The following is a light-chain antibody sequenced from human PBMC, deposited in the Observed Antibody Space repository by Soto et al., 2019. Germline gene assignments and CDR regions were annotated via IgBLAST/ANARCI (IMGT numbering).Light chain of an antibody. CDR1: SSDVGSYNL. CDR3: CSYAGSSTHWV. J-gene: IGLJ3*02. Sequence: QSALTQPASVSGSPGQSITISCTGTSSDVGSYNLVSWYQQHPGKAPKLMIYEVSKWPSGVSNRFSGSKSGNTASLTISGLQDEEEADYYGCSYAGSSTHWVFGGGTKLTVL. CDR2: EVS. V-gene: IGLV2-23*02.